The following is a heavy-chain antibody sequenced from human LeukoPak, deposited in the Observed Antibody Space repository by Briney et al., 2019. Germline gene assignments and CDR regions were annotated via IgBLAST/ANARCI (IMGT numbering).Heavy chain of an antibody. CDR3: ARDYSD. J-gene: IGHJ4*02. D-gene: IGHD2-15*01. CDR1: GFTFSSYG. V-gene: IGHV3-33*01. CDR2: LWYDGSNK. Sequence: GGSLRLSCAASGFTFSSYGMHWVRQAPGKGLEGVAVLWYDGSNKYYADSVKGRFTIYRDNSKNTLYLQMNSLRAEDTAVYYCARDYSDWGQGTLVTVAS.